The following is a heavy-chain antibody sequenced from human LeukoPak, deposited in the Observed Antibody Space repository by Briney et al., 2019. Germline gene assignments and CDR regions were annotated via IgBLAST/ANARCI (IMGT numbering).Heavy chain of an antibody. CDR2: ISSDNTYI. V-gene: IGHV3-21*06. CDR3: ARLDRADYSTSPIPYYNYFMDA. Sequence: GGSLRLSCTASGFTFSYYSVTWFRQAPGKGLEWVSSISSDNTYIYYADSVRGRFTISRDNAKNLFYLQMNSLRAEDTAVYYCARLDRADYSTSPIPYYNYFMDAWDKGTTVTVSS. CDR1: GFTFSYYS. D-gene: IGHD6-13*01. J-gene: IGHJ6*03.